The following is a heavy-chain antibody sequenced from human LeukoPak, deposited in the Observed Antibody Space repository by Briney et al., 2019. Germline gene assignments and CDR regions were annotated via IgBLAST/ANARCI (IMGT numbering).Heavy chain of an antibody. CDR1: GFTFSSYA. CDR3: AKDLDIVVVPAAGGDAFDI. V-gene: IGHV3-23*01. CDR2: ISGSGGST. D-gene: IGHD2-2*01. Sequence: GGSLRLSCAASGFTFSSYAMSWVRQAPGKGLEWVSPISGSGGSTYYADSVKGRFTISRDNSKNTLYLQMNSLRAEDTAVYYCAKDLDIVVVPAAGGDAFDIWGQGTMVTVSS. J-gene: IGHJ3*02.